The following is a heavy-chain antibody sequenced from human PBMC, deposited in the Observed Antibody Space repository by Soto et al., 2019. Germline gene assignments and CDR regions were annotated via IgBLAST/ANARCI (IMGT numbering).Heavy chain of an antibody. V-gene: IGHV1-8*01. J-gene: IGHJ6*02. CDR1: GYTFTSYD. CDR3: ARRYYYYGMAV. CDR2: MNPNSGKT. Sequence: ASVKVSCKASGYTFTSYDMNWVRQATGKGLEWMGWMNPNSGKTGYAQKFQGRVTMTRNTSISTAYMELRSLRSEDTAVYYCARRYYYYGMAVWGPGPTVTVSS.